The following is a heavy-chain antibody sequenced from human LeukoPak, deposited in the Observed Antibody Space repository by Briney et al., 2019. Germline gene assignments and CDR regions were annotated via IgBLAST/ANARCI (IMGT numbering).Heavy chain of an antibody. J-gene: IGHJ4*02. CDR1: GFTFSDYY. D-gene: IGHD5-12*01. CDR3: AKSYNGYESKPDY. V-gene: IGHV3-11*03. Sequence: GGSLRLSCAASGFTFSDYYMSWIRQAPGKGLEWVSYISSSSSYTNYADSVKGRFTISRDNAKNSLYLQMNSLRAEDTAVYYCAKSYNGYESKPDYWGQGTLVTLSS. CDR2: ISSSSSYT.